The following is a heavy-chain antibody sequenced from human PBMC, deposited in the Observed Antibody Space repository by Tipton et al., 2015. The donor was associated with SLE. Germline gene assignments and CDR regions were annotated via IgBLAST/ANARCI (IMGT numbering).Heavy chain of an antibody. D-gene: IGHD3-10*01. CDR1: GVSFSAYN. CDR3: ARGAKERITLVRVRPYYFDY. Sequence: TLSLTCAVNGVSFSAYNWTWVRQTPDKGLTWIAEINDRGISNFNPSLKSRVTISVDTSNNQLSLKLTSVTAADTAVYYCARGAKERITLVRVRPYYFDYWGQGSLVTVSS. CDR2: INDRGIS. J-gene: IGHJ4*01. V-gene: IGHV4-34*01.